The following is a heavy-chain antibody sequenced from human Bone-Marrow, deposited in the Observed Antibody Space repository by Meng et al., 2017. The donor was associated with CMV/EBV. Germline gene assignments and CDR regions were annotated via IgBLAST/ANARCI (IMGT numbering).Heavy chain of an antibody. V-gene: IGHV3-21*01. Sequence: GGSLRLSCAASGFTFSSYSMNWVRQAPGKGLEWVSSISSSSSYIYYADSVKGRLTISRDNAKNSLYLQMNSLRAEDTAVYYCARDSLYCSSTSCYTPLDYWGQGTLVTVSS. CDR1: GFTFSSYS. CDR2: ISSSSSYI. D-gene: IGHD2-2*02. J-gene: IGHJ4*02. CDR3: ARDSLYCSSTSCYTPLDY.